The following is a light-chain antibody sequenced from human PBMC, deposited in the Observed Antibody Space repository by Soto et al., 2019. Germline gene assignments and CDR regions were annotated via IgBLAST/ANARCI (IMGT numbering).Light chain of an antibody. V-gene: IGKV3-11*01. CDR3: QQRSNLLA. CDR2: DAS. J-gene: IGKJ4*01. CDR1: QSVSSY. Sequence: EIVLTQSPATLSLSPGERATLSCRASQSVSSYLAWYQQKAGQAPRLLMYDASNRATGIPARFSGSGSGTDFTLTISSLEPEDFAVYYCQQRSNLLAFGGGTKVDIK.